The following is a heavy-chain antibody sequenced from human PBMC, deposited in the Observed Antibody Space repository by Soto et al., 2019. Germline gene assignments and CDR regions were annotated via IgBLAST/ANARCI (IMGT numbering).Heavy chain of an antibody. CDR3: AHDSHGGNTYFDL. J-gene: IGHJ4*02. D-gene: IGHD1-26*01. Sequence: VQLQESGPGLVRPSETLSLTCTVSGGSISSGNFYWSWIRQPPGKGLEWIGYIYFSGSTYYSPSLTSRLTISLNTSKNQFSLKLSSVTAADTAVYYCAHDSHGGNTYFDLWGQGALVTVSS. V-gene: IGHV4-30-4*01. CDR1: GGSISSGNFY. CDR2: IYFSGST.